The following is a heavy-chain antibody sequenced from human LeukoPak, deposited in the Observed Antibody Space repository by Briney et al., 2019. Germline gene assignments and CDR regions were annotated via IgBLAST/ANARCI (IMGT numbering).Heavy chain of an antibody. J-gene: IGHJ5*02. CDR2: MNPNSGNT. V-gene: IGHV1-8*01. D-gene: IGHD6-25*01. CDR3: ARDIAGATKGGWFDT. CDR1: GYTFTNYD. Sequence: ASVKVSCKASGYTFTNYDINWVRQATGQGLEWMGWMNPNSGNTGYAQKFQGRVTMTRNTSISTAYMELSSLRSEDTALYYCARDIAGATKGGWFDTWGQGTPVTVSS.